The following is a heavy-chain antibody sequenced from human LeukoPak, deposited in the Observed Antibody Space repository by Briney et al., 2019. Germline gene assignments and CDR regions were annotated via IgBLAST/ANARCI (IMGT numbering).Heavy chain of an antibody. V-gene: IGHV1-2*02. CDR1: GYTFTGYY. D-gene: IGHD6-6*01. CDR2: INPNSGGT. CDR3: NAYSSSPDDAFDI. Sequence: ASVKGSCKASGYTFTGYYMHWVRQAPGQGLEWMGWINPNSGGTNYAQKFQGRVTMTRDTSISTAYVELSRLRSDDTAVYYCNAYSSSPDDAFDIWGQGTMVTVSS. J-gene: IGHJ3*02.